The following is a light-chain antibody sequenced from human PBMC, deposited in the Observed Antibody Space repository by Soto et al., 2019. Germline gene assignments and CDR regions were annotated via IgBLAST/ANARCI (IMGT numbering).Light chain of an antibody. V-gene: IGKV3-20*01. Sequence: EIVLTQSPGSLSLSPGHRATLSCRASQSVDSTFFAWYQKKPGQAPRLLIYGASKRDTGVPDRFSGSGSGTDFTLTISRLEPEDLAVYYCQQYMSSVTFGQGTKVEI. CDR3: QQYMSSVT. CDR2: GAS. CDR1: QSVDSTF. J-gene: IGKJ1*01.